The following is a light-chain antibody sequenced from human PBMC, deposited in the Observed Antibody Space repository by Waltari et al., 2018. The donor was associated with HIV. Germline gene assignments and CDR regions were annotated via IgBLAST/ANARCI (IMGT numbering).Light chain of an antibody. Sequence: DIQMTQSPSSLSASLGYRVTITCRASQSMSSYLNWDQQKAGKAPKLLIYAGSSLQGGVPSRFSGRGSGTEFTLTISSLQPEDFATYYCQQSYNTPYTFGQGTKLEIK. J-gene: IGKJ2*01. CDR3: QQSYNTPYT. V-gene: IGKV1-39*01. CDR1: QSMSSY. CDR2: AGS.